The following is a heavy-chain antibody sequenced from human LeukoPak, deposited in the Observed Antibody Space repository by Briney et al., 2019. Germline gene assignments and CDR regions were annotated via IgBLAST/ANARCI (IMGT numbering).Heavy chain of an antibody. V-gene: IGHV3-23*01. CDR2: ISGSGGST. D-gene: IGHD3-22*01. Sequence: GGSLRLSCTASGFTFSSYAMSWVRQAPGKGLEWVSAISGSGGSTYYADSVKGRFTISRDNSKNTLYLQMNSLRAEDTAVYCCAKEFYYYDSSGYYLSWGQGTLVTVSS. J-gene: IGHJ5*02. CDR3: AKEFYYYDSSGYYLS. CDR1: GFTFSSYA.